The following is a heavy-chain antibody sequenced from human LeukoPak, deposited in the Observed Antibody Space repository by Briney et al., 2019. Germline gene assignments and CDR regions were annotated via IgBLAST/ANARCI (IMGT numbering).Heavy chain of an antibody. J-gene: IGHJ4*02. Sequence: SVKVSCKASGYTFTSYDINWVRQAPGQGLEWMGGIIPIFGTANYAQKFQGRVTITADESTSTAYMELSSLRSEDTAVYYCASSGYSSSWYYFDYWGQGTLVTVSS. CDR2: IIPIFGTA. D-gene: IGHD6-13*01. V-gene: IGHV1-69*13. CDR3: ASSGYSSSWYYFDY. CDR1: GYTFTSYD.